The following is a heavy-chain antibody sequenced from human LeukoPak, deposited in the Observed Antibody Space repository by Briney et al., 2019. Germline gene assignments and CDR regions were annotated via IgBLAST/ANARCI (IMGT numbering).Heavy chain of an antibody. CDR2: IYYSGST. Sequence: SETLSLTCTVSGGSIGSYYWSWIRQPPGKGLEWIGYIYYSGSTNYNPSLKSRVTISVDTSKNQFSLKLSSVTAADTAVYYCARGLQYGPQVDYWGQGTLVTVSS. V-gene: IGHV4-59*01. CDR1: GGSIGSYY. J-gene: IGHJ4*02. CDR3: ARGLQYGPQVDY. D-gene: IGHD2-2*01.